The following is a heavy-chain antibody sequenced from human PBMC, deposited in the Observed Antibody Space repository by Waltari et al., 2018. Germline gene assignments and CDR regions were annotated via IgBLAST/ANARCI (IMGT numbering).Heavy chain of an antibody. CDR3: ARDRGRGLYLDS. J-gene: IGHJ4*02. V-gene: IGHV4-4*02. CDR1: GDSMTTNYW. Sequence: QLQLQQSGPGLVKPSESLYLTCAVSGDSMTTNYWWSWVRQSPGKGLEWIGKVHRSGRTNYNPSLASRVTVSIDTSNKQFSLELPSPTAADTAMYYCARDRGRGLYLDSWGQGTLVTVSP. CDR2: VHRSGRT. D-gene: IGHD2-15*01.